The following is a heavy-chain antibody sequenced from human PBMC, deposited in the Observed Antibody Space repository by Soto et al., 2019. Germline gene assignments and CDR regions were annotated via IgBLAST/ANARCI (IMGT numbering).Heavy chain of an antibody. D-gene: IGHD3-10*01. CDR2: IYPRDSDI. Sequence: PGESLKISCQGSGYSFTSYWIVWVRQMPGKGLEWMGSIYPRDSDIRYSPSFQGQVTLSADKSITTAYLQWGSLKASDTAIYYCARRGEGLYYCYGMDVWGLGTSVTVSS. J-gene: IGHJ6*02. CDR3: ARRGEGLYYCYGMDV. V-gene: IGHV5-51*01. CDR1: GYSFTSYW.